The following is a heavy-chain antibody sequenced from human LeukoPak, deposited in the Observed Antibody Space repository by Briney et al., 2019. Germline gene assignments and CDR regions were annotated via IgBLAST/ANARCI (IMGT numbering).Heavy chain of an antibody. Sequence: GGSLRPSCAASGFTFSNYAMTWVRQAPGNGLEWVSTISGSGGSAYYADSVKGRFTISRDNSNNTLYLQMYTLRAVDTAVYYCAKSEAEQFHPYFDYWGLGTLVTVSS. CDR2: ISGSGGSA. J-gene: IGHJ4*02. V-gene: IGHV3-23*01. CDR1: GFTFSNYA. CDR3: AKSEAEQFHPYFDY. D-gene: IGHD1-26*01.